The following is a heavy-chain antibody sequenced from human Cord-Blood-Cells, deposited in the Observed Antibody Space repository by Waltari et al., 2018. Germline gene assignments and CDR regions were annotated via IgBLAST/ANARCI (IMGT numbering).Heavy chain of an antibody. J-gene: IGHJ3*02. V-gene: IGHV1-24*01. CDR2: FDPEDGET. D-gene: IGHD1-26*01. Sequence: QVQLVQSGAEVKKHGASVKVSCTVSGYTLTELSMHWVRQAPGKGLEWMGGFDPEDGETIYAQKFQGRVTMTEDTSTDTAYMELSSLRSEDTAVYYCATSARELRAFDIWGQGTMVTVSS. CDR1: GYTLTELS. CDR3: ATSARELRAFDI.